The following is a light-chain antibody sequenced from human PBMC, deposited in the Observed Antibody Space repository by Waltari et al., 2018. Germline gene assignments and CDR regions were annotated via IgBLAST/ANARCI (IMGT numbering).Light chain of an antibody. CDR2: VNSDGSH. CDR3: QTGGHGTWV. V-gene: IGLV4-69*01. Sequence: QQPGKGRRYLMKVNSDGSHSRGDGIPDRFSGSSSGAGRYLTISGLQSEDGADYYCQTGGHGTWVFGGGTKLTVL. J-gene: IGLJ3*02.